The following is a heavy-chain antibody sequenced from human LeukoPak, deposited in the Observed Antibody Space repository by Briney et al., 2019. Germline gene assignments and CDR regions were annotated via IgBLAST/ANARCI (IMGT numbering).Heavy chain of an antibody. CDR2: IYYSGST. D-gene: IGHD5-18*01. V-gene: IGHV4-39*01. Sequence: SSETLSLTCTVSGGSISSSSFYWGGVRQPPGKGLEWIGNIYYSGSTYYNPSLKTRVTISVDTSKNQFSLKLSSEIAADTAVYYCARHKGFTYGYGDYWGQGTLVTVSS. CDR1: GGSISSSSFY. CDR3: ARHKGFTYGYGDY. J-gene: IGHJ4*02.